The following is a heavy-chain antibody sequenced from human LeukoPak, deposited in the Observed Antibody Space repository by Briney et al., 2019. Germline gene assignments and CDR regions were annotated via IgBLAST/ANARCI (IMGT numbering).Heavy chain of an antibody. J-gene: IGHJ6*02. V-gene: IGHV4-34*01. D-gene: IGHD5-12*01. CDR3: AVAYYYYNLDV. CDR2: IDHREST. CDR1: GGSFSDYY. Sequence: SETLSLTCAVYGGSFSDYYWSWTRQPPGKGLEWIGEIDHRESTNYNPSLKSRITISVDTSKNHFSLRLSSVTAADTAVYYCAVAYYYYNLDVWGQGTTVTVSS.